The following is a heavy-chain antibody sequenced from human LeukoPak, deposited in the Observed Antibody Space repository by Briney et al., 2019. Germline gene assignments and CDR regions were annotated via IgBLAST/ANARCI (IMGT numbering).Heavy chain of an antibody. V-gene: IGHV4-4*07. CDR2: IYTSGST. J-gene: IGHJ6*03. CDR1: GGSISSYY. Sequence: SETLSLTCTVSGGSISSYYWSWIRQPAGEGLEWIGCIYTSGSTNYNPHLKSRVTMSVDTSKSQFSLKLSSVTAADTAVYYCARDVVVAAPYYYYYYMDVWGKGTTVSVSS. D-gene: IGHD2-15*01. CDR3: ARDVVVAAPYYYYYYMDV.